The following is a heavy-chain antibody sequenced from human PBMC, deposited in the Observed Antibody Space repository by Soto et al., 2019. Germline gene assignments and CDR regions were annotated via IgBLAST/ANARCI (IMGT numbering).Heavy chain of an antibody. CDR1: GFTFSSYS. Sequence: GGSLRLSCAASGFTFSSYSMNWVRQAPGKGLEWVSYISSSSSTIYYADSVKGRFTISRDNAKNSLYLQMNSLRAEDTTVYYCARDPPPIADPDAFDIWGQGTMVTVSS. CDR2: ISSSSSTI. V-gene: IGHV3-48*01. J-gene: IGHJ3*02. CDR3: ARDPPPIADPDAFDI.